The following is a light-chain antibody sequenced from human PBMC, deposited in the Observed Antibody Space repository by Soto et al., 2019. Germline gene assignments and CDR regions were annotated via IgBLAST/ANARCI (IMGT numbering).Light chain of an antibody. Sequence: LSLSPASVSLSTGERATLSCRASQNVSYFFAWYRQKPGQAPRLLIYDTYHRATGFPARFSGSGSGTDFTLTISSLEPEDSAVYYCHQRGSWPLTFGGGTKVDNK. CDR3: HQRGSWPLT. CDR1: QNVSYF. CDR2: DTY. V-gene: IGKV3-11*01. J-gene: IGKJ4*01.